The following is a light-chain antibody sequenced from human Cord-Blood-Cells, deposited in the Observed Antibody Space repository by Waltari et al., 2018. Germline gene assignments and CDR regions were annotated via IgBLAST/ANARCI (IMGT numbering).Light chain of an antibody. CDR2: DVS. J-gene: IGLJ3*02. Sequence: QSALTQPASVSGSPGQSITISCTGTSSDVGGYNYVSWYQQHPGKAPQLMIYDVSNRPCGVSNRFSGSKSGNTAFLTISGLQAEDEADYYCSSYTSSSTRVFGGGTKLTVL. V-gene: IGLV2-14*01. CDR3: SSYTSSSTRV. CDR1: SSDVGGYNY.